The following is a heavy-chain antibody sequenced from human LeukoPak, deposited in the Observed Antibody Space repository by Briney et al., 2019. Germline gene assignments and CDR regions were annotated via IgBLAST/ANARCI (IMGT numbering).Heavy chain of an antibody. CDR2: INHSGST. Sequence: PSETLSLTCAVYGGSFSGYYWSWIRQPPGKGLEWIGEINHSGSTNYNPSLKSRVTISVDTSKNQFSLKLSSVTAADTAVYYCARESRGRFLDPRMAFDIWGQGTMVTVSS. CDR1: GGSFSGYY. J-gene: IGHJ3*02. V-gene: IGHV4-34*01. D-gene: IGHD3-3*01. CDR3: ARESRGRFLDPRMAFDI.